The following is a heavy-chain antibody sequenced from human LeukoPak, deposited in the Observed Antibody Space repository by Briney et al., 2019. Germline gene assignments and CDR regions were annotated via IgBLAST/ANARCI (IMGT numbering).Heavy chain of an antibody. V-gene: IGHV4-59*12. CDR2: IYYSGST. Sequence: PSETLSLTCTVSGGSISSYYWSWIRQPPGKGLEWIGYIYYSGSTNNNPSLKSRVTISVDTSKNQFSLKLSSVTAADTAVYYCARVVDGDRGYWYFDLWGRGTLVTVSS. CDR3: ARVVDGDRGYWYFDL. CDR1: GGSISSYY. D-gene: IGHD4-17*01. J-gene: IGHJ2*01.